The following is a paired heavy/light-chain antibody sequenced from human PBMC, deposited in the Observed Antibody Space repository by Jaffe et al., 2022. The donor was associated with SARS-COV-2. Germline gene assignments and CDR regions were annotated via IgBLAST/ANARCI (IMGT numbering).Heavy chain of an antibody. CDR2: INPSGDIK. Sequence: QVQLVQSGAEVKPPGASVKISCKAFGYSLTNYPMHWVRQAPGQGLEWMAVINPSGDIKYYAQTFQGRVTLTRDTSTTTVYMELSSLRSDDTAVYYCARGFVRNGYNSEIDYWGQGTLVTVSS. J-gene: IGHJ4*02. V-gene: IGHV1-46*01. D-gene: IGHD5-12*01. CDR1: GYSLTNYP. CDR3: ARGFVRNGYNSEIDY.
Light chain of an antibody. V-gene: IGLV3-10*01. J-gene: IGLJ3*02. CDR1: ALPTKY. Sequence: SYELTQPPSVSVSPGQTARITCSGDALPTKYSYWYRQKSGQAPVLVIYEDGERPSEIPERISGSSSGTMATLTISGAQVDDEADYYCFSTDSSGDRWVFGGGTNLAVL. CDR3: FSTDSSGDRWV. CDR2: EDG.